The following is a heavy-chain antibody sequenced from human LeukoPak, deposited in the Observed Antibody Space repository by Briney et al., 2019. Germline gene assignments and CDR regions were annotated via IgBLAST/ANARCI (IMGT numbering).Heavy chain of an antibody. V-gene: IGHV1-18*01. Sequence: ASVKVSCKASGYTFTSYGISWVRQAPGQGLEWMGWISVYNGNTDYAQKLQGRVTITTDTSTSTAYMELRSLRSDDTAVYYCARGAAPPFFDYWGQGTLVTVSS. CDR3: ARGAAPPFFDY. CDR2: ISVYNGNT. CDR1: GYTFTSYG. J-gene: IGHJ4*02.